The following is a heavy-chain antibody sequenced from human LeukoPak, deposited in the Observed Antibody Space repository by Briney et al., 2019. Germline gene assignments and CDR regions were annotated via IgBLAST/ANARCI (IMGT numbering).Heavy chain of an antibody. CDR1: GGPISSYY. Sequence: SETLSLTCTVSGGPISSYYWSWIRQPPGKGLEWIGYIYYSGSTNYNPSLKSRVTISVDTSKNQFSLKLSSVTAADTAVYYCARDREYYGSGMIRYFDYWGQGTLVTVSS. CDR3: ARDREYYGSGMIRYFDY. V-gene: IGHV4-59*01. J-gene: IGHJ4*02. CDR2: IYYSGST. D-gene: IGHD3-10*01.